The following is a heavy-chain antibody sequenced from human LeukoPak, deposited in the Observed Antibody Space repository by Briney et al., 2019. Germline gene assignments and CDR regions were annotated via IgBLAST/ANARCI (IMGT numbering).Heavy chain of an antibody. CDR1: GGTFSSYA. Sequence: SVKVSCKASGGTFSSYAISWVRQAPGQGLEWMGRIIPILGIANYAQKFQGRVTITADKSTSTAYMELSSLRSEDTAVYYCAPREVTQLFNWFDPWGQGTLVTVSS. D-gene: IGHD2-21*02. CDR3: APREVTQLFNWFDP. V-gene: IGHV1-69*04. J-gene: IGHJ5*02. CDR2: IIPILGIA.